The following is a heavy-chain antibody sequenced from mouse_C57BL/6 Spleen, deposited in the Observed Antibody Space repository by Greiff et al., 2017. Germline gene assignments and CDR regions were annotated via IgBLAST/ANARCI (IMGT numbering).Heavy chain of an antibody. CDR1: GYAFSSSW. CDR3: ARQTGRGSSPFAY. CDR2: IYPGDGGT. V-gene: IGHV1-82*01. Sequence: VQLKQSGPELVKPGASVKISCKASGYAFSSSWMNWVKQRPGQGLEWIGRIYPGDGGTNYNGKFKGKATLTADKSSSTAYMQLSSLTSEDSAVYFCARQTGRGSSPFAYWGQGTLVTVSA. J-gene: IGHJ3*01. D-gene: IGHD1-1*01.